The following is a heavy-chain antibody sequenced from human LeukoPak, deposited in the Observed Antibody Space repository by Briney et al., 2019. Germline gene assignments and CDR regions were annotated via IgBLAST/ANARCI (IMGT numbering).Heavy chain of an antibody. Sequence: ASVKVSRKASGYTFTSYGISWVRQAPGQGLEWMGWISAYNGNTNYAQKLQGRVTMTTDTSTSTAYMELRSLRSDDTAVYYCARDSRAVAGSYYYGMDVWGQGTTVTVSS. CDR2: ISAYNGNT. D-gene: IGHD6-19*01. J-gene: IGHJ6*02. CDR1: GYTFTSYG. V-gene: IGHV1-18*01. CDR3: ARDSRAVAGSYYYGMDV.